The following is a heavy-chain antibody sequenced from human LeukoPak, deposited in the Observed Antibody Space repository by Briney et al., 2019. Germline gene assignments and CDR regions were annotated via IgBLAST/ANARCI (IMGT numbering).Heavy chain of an antibody. Sequence: PGGSLRLSCAAAGFTFDYYTMYWVRQGPEKGLEWVSLISMDGVHTFYADSVKGRFTISRDNNKNPLYLQMNGLRTDDTGLYYCVKGRWRGYAYGTLESWGQGTLVTVSS. CDR2: ISMDGVHT. J-gene: IGHJ4*02. D-gene: IGHD5-18*01. V-gene: IGHV3-43*01. CDR1: GFTFDYYT. CDR3: VKGRWRGYAYGTLES.